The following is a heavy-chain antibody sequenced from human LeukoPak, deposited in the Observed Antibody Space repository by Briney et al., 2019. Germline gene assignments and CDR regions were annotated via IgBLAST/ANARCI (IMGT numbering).Heavy chain of an antibody. CDR1: GFTFTDYW. CDR2: IRQDGSEK. D-gene: IGHD6-13*01. V-gene: IGHV3-7*01. J-gene: IGHJ4*01. CDR3: ARDGTAAGLYFDL. Sequence: GGSLRLSCAVSGFTFTDYWMNWVRQAPGKGLEWVASIRQDGSEKTYVDSVKGRFTISRDNTKNSLSLQVNSLRVEDTAVHYCARDGTAAGLYFDLWGQGTLVTVSS.